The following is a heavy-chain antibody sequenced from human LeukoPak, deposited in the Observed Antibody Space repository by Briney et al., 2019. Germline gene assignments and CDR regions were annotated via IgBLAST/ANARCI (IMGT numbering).Heavy chain of an antibody. CDR1: GFTVSSKY. D-gene: IGHD5-24*01. Sequence: PGGSLRLSCAASGFTVSSKYMHWVRQAPGKGMEWVSTIYSGGSTYYAASVKDRFSISRDDSKNTLHLQMSTLRDEDTAVYYCARGFQDKDGYKNYFESWGQGTVVTVSS. V-gene: IGHV3-66*01. CDR3: ARGFQDKDGYKNYFES. CDR2: IYSGGST. J-gene: IGHJ4*02.